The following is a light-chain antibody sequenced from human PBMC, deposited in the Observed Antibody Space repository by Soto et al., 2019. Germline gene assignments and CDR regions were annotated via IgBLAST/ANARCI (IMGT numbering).Light chain of an antibody. V-gene: IGLV2-23*02. CDR2: EVT. Sequence: QSVLTQPASVSGSPGQSITISCTGTSSDIGSYDLVSWYQQHPGTAPKLIIYEVTKRPSGVSTRFSGSKSGNTASLTISGLQAVDEADYYCCSFADFTYAFGNGTKVTVL. CDR1: SSDIGSYDL. CDR3: CSFADFTYA. J-gene: IGLJ1*01.